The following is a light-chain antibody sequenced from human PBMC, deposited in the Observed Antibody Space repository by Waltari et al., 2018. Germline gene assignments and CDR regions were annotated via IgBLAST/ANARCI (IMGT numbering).Light chain of an antibody. V-gene: IGLV2-23*02. Sequence: QSTLTQPASVSGSPGQSITISCTGTSSDVGRYDFVYWYQQHPGKAPKLLIYEVTRWPSGVSNRFSGSKSGNTASLIISGLQAEDEADYYCSSYAGSGTVLFGGGTQVTVL. CDR1: SSDVGRYDF. J-gene: IGLJ2*01. CDR3: SSYAGSGTVL. CDR2: EVT.